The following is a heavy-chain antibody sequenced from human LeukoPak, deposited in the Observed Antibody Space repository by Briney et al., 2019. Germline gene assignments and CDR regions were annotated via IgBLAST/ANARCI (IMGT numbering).Heavy chain of an antibody. CDR2: ISAYNGNT. CDR1: GYTFTCYG. Sequence: ASVKVSCKASGYTFTCYGISWVRQAPGQGLEWMGWISAYNGNTNYAQKLQGRVTMTTDTSTSTAYMELRSLRSDDTAVYYCARDHPLWSMCCVRDAFDIWGQGTMVTVSS. J-gene: IGHJ3*02. V-gene: IGHV1-18*01. D-gene: IGHD3-16*01. CDR3: ARDHPLWSMCCVRDAFDI.